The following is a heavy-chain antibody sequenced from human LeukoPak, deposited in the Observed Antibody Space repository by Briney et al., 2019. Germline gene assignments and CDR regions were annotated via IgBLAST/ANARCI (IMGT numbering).Heavy chain of an antibody. CDR2: ISAYNGNT. D-gene: IGHD6-19*01. V-gene: IGHV1-18*01. CDR3: ARDGDSSVYASGWHLEF. J-gene: IGHJ4*02. CDR1: GYTFTNYG. Sequence: ASVKVSCKASGYTFTNYGISWVRQAPGQGLEWMGWISAYNGNTNYAQNVQGRVTMTTDTSTSTAYMELRSLRSDDTAVYYCARDGDSSVYASGWHLEFWGQGNLVTVSS.